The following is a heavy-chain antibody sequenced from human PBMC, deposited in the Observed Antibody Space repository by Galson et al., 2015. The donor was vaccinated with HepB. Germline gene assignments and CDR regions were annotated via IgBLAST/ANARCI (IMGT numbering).Heavy chain of an antibody. CDR2: IYPGDSDT. Sequence: QSGAEVKKPGESLKISCKGSGYSFTSYWIGWVRQMPGKGLEWMGIIYPGDSDTRYSPSFQGQVTISADKSNSTAYLQWSSLKASDTAMYYCARRRGIAVAGTTNFDYWGQGTLVTVSS. D-gene: IGHD6-19*01. J-gene: IGHJ4*02. V-gene: IGHV5-51*03. CDR1: GYSFTSYW. CDR3: ARRRGIAVAGTTNFDY.